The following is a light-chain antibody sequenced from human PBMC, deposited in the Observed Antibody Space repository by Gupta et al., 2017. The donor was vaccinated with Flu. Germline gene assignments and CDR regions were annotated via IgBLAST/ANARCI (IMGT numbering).Light chain of an antibody. J-gene: IGKJ1*01. CDR2: KVS. V-gene: IGKV1-5*03. Sequence: PSTLPSSLGARMSITSLASQNIDAWLAWYQQRPGKSPSLLIYKVSTVKSGVPSSFSGSGSGTEFTLAISRLQPDDLANYYCEQDTNSPRTFGEGTKV. CDR3: EQDTNSPRT. CDR1: QNIDAW.